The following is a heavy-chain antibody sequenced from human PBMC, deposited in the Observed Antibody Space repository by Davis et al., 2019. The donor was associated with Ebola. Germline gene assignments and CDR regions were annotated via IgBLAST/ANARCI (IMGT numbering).Heavy chain of an antibody. Sequence: SVKVSCKASGGTFSSYAISWVRQAPGQGLEWMGGIIPIFGTANYAQKFQGRVTITADKSTSTAYMELSSLRSEDTAVYYCARGGAYCSSTSCPYYYYYYGMDVWGQGTTVTVSS. J-gene: IGHJ6*02. V-gene: IGHV1-69*06. CDR3: ARGGAYCSSTSCPYYYYYYGMDV. CDR1: GGTFSSYA. D-gene: IGHD2-2*01. CDR2: IIPIFGTA.